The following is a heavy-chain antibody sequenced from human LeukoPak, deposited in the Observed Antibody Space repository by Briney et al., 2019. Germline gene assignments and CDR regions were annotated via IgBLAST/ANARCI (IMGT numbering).Heavy chain of an antibody. Sequence: ASVKVSCKASGYTFTGYYMHWVRQAPGQGLVWMGWITPNSGGTNYAQTFQGRVTMTRETSINTAYMELSRLRSDDTAVYYCARDDDILTGALGYYGMDVWGQGTTVTVSS. CDR2: ITPNSGGT. D-gene: IGHD3-9*01. CDR1: GYTFTGYY. CDR3: ARDDDILTGALGYYGMDV. J-gene: IGHJ6*02. V-gene: IGHV1-2*02.